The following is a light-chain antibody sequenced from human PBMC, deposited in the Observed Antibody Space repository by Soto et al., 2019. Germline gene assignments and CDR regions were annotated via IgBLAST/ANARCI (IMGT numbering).Light chain of an antibody. CDR3: QQYNNWPPWT. V-gene: IGKV3-15*01. CDR2: AAS. J-gene: IGKJ1*01. CDR1: QSVSSS. Sequence: EIVMTQSPATLSVSPGERVTLSCRASQSVSSSVAWYQQIPGQAPRLLIFAASTRATGVPPRFSGSGSGTEFTLTISSLQSEDFAVYYCQQYNNWPPWTFGQGTKVEIK.